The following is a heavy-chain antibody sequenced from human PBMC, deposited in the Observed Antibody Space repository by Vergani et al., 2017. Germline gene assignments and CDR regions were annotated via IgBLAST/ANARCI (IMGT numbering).Heavy chain of an antibody. V-gene: IGHV5-10-1*01. CDR1: GYSFTSYW. D-gene: IGHD3-10*01. CDR3: ATRGVITMVRGVDYGMDV. Sequence: EVQLVQSGAEVKKPGESLRISCKGSGYSFTSYWISWVRQMPGKGLEWMGRIDPRDSYTNYSPSFQGHVTISADKSISTAYQQWSSLKASDTAMYYCATRGVITMVRGVDYGMDVWGQGTTVTVSS. J-gene: IGHJ6*02. CDR2: IDPRDSYT.